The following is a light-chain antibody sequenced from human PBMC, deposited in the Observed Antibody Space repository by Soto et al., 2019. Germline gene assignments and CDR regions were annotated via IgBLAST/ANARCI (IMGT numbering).Light chain of an antibody. CDR1: SGHSSNI. V-gene: IGLV4-60*02. CDR3: ETWDRNSRV. J-gene: IGLJ2*01. CDR2: LEGSGNY. Sequence: QAVLTQSSSASASLGSSVKLTCTLRSGHSSNIIAWHQQQPGKAPRYLMNLEGSGNYNKGSGVPDRFSGSSSGAGRYLTISNLQFEDEADYYCETWDRNSRVFGGGTKLTVL.